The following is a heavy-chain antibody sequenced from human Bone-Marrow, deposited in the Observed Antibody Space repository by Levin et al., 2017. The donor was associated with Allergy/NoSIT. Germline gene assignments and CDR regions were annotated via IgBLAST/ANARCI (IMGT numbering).Heavy chain of an antibody. Sequence: GGSLRLSCAPSGFTFSNFAMHWVRQSQGKGLEWVAVISYDGSNRYHADSVKGRFTISRDNSKNTLFLQMDSLGLDDTGVYFCAREHGHYSYSFDVWGQGSAVTVSS. CDR2: ISYDGSNR. D-gene: IGHD5-24*01. CDR1: GFTFSNFA. J-gene: IGHJ6*02. V-gene: IGHV3-30*04. CDR3: AREHGHYSYSFDV.